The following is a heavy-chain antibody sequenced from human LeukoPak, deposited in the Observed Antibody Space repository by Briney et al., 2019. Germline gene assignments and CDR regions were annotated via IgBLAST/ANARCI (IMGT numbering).Heavy chain of an antibody. V-gene: IGHV1-2*06. D-gene: IGHD3-10*01. CDR3: ARALWFGELSFDY. Sequence: ASVKVSCKASGYTFTVYYMHWVRQAPGQGLEWMGRINPNSGGTNYAQKFQGRVTMTRDTSISTAYMELSRLRSDDTAVYYCARALWFGELSFDYWGQGTLVTVSS. CDR2: INPNSGGT. CDR1: GYTFTVYY. J-gene: IGHJ4*02.